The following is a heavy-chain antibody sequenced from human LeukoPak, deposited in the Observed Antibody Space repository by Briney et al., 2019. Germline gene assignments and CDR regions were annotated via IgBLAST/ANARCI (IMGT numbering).Heavy chain of an antibody. CDR1: GFTVSSNY. Sequence: GGSLRLSCAASGFTVSSNYMSWVRQAPGKGLEWVSVIYSGGSTYYADSVKGRFTISRDNSKNTLYLQMNSLRAEDTAVYYCARAGYSSGQLYYYFDYWGQGTLVTVSS. J-gene: IGHJ4*02. V-gene: IGHV3-66*01. CDR2: IYSGGST. CDR3: ARAGYSSGQLYYYFDY. D-gene: IGHD6-19*01.